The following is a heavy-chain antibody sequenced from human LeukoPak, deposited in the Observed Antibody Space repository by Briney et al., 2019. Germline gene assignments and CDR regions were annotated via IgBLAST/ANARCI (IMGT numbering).Heavy chain of an antibody. CDR1: GFSFSSYA. CDR3: ARGAYYYDSSGYFNRFDP. CDR2: ISYDGSNE. Sequence: RTGGSLRLSCAASGFSFSSYAMHWVRQAPGKGLEWVAVISYDGSNEYYPDSVKGRFTISRDNSKNTLYLQMNSLRAEDTAVYYCARGAYYYDSSGYFNRFDPWGQGTLVTVSS. J-gene: IGHJ5*02. V-gene: IGHV3-30*04. D-gene: IGHD3-22*01.